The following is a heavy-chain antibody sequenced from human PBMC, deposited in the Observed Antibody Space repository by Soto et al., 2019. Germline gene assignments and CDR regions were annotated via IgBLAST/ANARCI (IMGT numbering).Heavy chain of an antibody. V-gene: IGHV3-23*01. CDR2: ISGNGANT. CDR1: GFTFSNSG. D-gene: IGHD3-10*01. J-gene: IGHJ4*02. Sequence: EVQLLESGGGLVQPGGSLRLSCAASGFTFSNSGMGWVRQAPGKGLEWVSSISGNGANTYTADSVNGRFTISRDNSKNTLFLQMHSLSAEDTAIYYCAKVIHYSAGYYGGFDYWGQGTLVTVSS. CDR3: AKVIHYSAGYYGGFDY.